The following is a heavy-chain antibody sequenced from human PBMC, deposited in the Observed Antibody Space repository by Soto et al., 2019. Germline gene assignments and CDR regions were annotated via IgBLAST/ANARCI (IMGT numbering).Heavy chain of an antibody. J-gene: IGHJ4*02. Sequence: GSLRLSCAASGFSFDTYNMNWVRQAPGKGLEWASSISSGRPDIFYADSVRGRFTISRDDAKKSLFLQMNSLRADDTAVYYCARDHLGIAAGDFDSWGQGTLVTVSS. CDR3: ARDHLGIAAGDFDS. D-gene: IGHD6-19*01. CDR2: ISSGRPDI. V-gene: IGHV3-21*01. CDR1: GFSFDTYN.